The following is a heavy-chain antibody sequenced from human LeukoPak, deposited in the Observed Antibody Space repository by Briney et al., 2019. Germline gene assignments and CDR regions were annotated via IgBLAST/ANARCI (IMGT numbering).Heavy chain of an antibody. CDR1: GGTFSSYA. J-gene: IGHJ5*02. V-gene: IGHV1-69*13. Sequence: SVKVSCKASGGTFSSYAISWVRQAPGQGLEWMGGIIPIFGTANYAQKFQGRVTITADESTSTAYMELSSLRSEDTAVYYCARDGVVVPAACNWFDPWGQGTLVTVSS. CDR2: IIPIFGTA. D-gene: IGHD2-2*01. CDR3: ARDGVVVPAACNWFDP.